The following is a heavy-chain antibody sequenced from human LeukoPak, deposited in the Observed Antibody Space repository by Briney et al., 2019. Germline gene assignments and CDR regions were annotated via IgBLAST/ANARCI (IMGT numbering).Heavy chain of an antibody. D-gene: IGHD2-8*01. CDR2: IYYSGST. CDR3: SRENGAFSPFGY. Sequence: SETLSLTCTVSGGSISSYYWSWIRQPPGKGLEWIGYIYYSGSTKYNPSLKSRVTISVDTSKNQFSLNLTSVTAADTAVYYCSRENGAFSPFGYWGQGTLVTVPS. V-gene: IGHV4-59*12. J-gene: IGHJ4*02. CDR1: GGSISSYY.